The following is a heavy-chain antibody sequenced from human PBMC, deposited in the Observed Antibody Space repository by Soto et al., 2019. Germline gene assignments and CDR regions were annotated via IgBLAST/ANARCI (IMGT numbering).Heavy chain of an antibody. J-gene: IGHJ4*02. Sequence: QVQLVQSGAEGKKPGASVKVSCRASGYTFTSYGLSWVRQSPGQGLEWMGWISAYNGNTNAAQKLQGRVTMTTDTSTSTAYMELRSLRSDDTAVYYCARGPRYYYDILTGYYYDYWGQGTLVTVSS. CDR1: GYTFTSYG. D-gene: IGHD3-9*01. CDR2: ISAYNGNT. CDR3: ARGPRYYYDILTGYYYDY. V-gene: IGHV1-18*01.